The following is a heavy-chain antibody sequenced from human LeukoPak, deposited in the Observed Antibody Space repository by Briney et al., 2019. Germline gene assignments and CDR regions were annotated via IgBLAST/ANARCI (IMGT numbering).Heavy chain of an antibody. D-gene: IGHD3-9*01. CDR3: ARDYSRRFVLRYFQRNWFDP. CDR1: GYTFTSYG. Sequence: ASVKVSCKASGYTFTSYGISWVRQAPGQGLEWMGWINPNSGGTNYAQKFQGRVTMTRDTSISTAYMELRSLRSDDTAVYYCARDYSRRFVLRYFQRNWFDPWGQGTLVTVSS. CDR2: INPNSGGT. V-gene: IGHV1-2*02. J-gene: IGHJ5*02.